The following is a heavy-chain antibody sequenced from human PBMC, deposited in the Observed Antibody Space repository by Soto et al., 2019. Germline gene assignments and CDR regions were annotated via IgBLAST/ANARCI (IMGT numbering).Heavy chain of an antibody. Sequence: PGGSLRLSCAASGFTFSSYGMHWVCQAPGKGLEWVASISYDGSDKYYADSVKGRFTISRDNSKNTLYVLMNSLRAEDTAVYYCAKGYYSGTPYFFDYWGQGTLVTVSS. CDR2: ISYDGSDK. CDR1: GFTFSSYG. V-gene: IGHV3-30*18. D-gene: IGHD3-10*01. CDR3: AKGYYSGTPYFFDY. J-gene: IGHJ4*02.